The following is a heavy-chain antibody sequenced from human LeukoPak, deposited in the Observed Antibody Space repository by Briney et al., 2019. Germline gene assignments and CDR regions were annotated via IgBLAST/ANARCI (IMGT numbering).Heavy chain of an antibody. V-gene: IGHV1-46*01. CDR2: INPSGGST. CDR1: GYTFTSYY. J-gene: IGHJ4*02. Sequence: ASVKVSCKASGYTFTSYYMHWVRQAPGQGLEWMGIINPSGGSTSYAQKFQGGVTITRDTSTRPVYMELSSLRSEDTAVYYCARAGGTSDYWGQGTLVTVSS. D-gene: IGHD2-8*01. CDR3: ARAGGTSDY.